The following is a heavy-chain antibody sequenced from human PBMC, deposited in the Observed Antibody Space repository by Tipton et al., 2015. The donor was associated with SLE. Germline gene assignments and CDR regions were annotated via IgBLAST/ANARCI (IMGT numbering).Heavy chain of an antibody. V-gene: IGHV4-34*01. J-gene: IGHJ5*02. D-gene: IGHD4-17*01. CDR2: INHSGSP. CDR3: ARHHSLLRRFDP. Sequence: TLSLTCAVSAGSFSGYYWSWIRQSPVRGLEWIGEINHSGSPNYNPSLKSRVTISVHTSKNQFSLKLNSVTAADTAVYYCARHHSLLRRFDPWGQGTLVTVSS. CDR1: AGSFSGYY.